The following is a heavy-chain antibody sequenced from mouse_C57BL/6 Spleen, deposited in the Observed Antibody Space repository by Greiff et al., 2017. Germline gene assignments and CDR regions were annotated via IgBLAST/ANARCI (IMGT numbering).Heavy chain of an antibody. CDR3: ARPGCTKDPYYAMDD. Sequence: EVHLVESGGGLVKPGGSLKLSCAASGFTFSSYTMSWVRQTPGKRLEWVATISGGGGNTYYPDSVKGRVTISRDNAKNTLYMQISSLRSEDTALYSCARPGCTKDPYYAMDDWGQGTSVTASS. CDR1: GFTFSSYT. D-gene: IGHD3-3*01. CDR2: ISGGGGNT. V-gene: IGHV5-9*01. J-gene: IGHJ4*01.